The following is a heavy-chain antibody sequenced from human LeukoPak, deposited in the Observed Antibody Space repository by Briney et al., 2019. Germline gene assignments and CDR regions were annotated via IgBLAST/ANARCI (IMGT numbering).Heavy chain of an antibody. V-gene: IGHV4-4*07. CDR1: GVSVSGYY. CDR2: IYGSGDT. CDR3: ARDRGFQADNNKWHAWYDP. J-gene: IGHJ5*02. Sequence: PSETLSLICSVSGVSVSGYYWSWIRQTAGKGLEWIGHIYGSGDTNYNPSLQSRVTLLVDTSKNQVSLRLRSVTDADTALYYCARDRGFQADNNKWHAWYDPWGQGTLVTVSS. D-gene: IGHD1/OR15-1a*01.